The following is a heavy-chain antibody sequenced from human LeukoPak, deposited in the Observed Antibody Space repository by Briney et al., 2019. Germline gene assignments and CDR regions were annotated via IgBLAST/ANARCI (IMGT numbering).Heavy chain of an antibody. CDR3: ARVDIVGATTGPETDY. CDR1: GGSFSGYY. CDR2: INHSGST. J-gene: IGHJ4*02. V-gene: IGHV4-34*01. Sequence: SETLSLTCAVYGGSFSGYYWSWIRQPPGKGLEWIGEINHSGSTNYNPSLKSRVTISVDTSKNQFSLKLSSVTAADTAVYYCARVDIVGATTGPETDYWGQGTLVTVSS. D-gene: IGHD1-26*01.